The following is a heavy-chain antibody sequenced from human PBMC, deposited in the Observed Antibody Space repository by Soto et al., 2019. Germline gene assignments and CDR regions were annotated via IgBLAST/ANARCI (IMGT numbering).Heavy chain of an antibody. CDR2: IYNSGST. CDR3: ARGYSDSSGYNY. V-gene: IGHV4-59*01. CDR1: GGSISSYY. D-gene: IGHD3-22*01. Sequence: SETLSLTCTVSGGSISSYYWSWIRQPPGKGLVGIGYIYNSGSTNYNPSLKSRVTISVDTSKNQFSLKLSSVTAADTAVYYCARGYSDSSGYNYWGQGTLVTVSS. J-gene: IGHJ4*02.